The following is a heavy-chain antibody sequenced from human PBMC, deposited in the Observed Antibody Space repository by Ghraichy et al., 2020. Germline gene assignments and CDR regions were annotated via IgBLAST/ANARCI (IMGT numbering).Heavy chain of an antibody. CDR2: IIPIFGTA. Sequence: SVKVSCKASGGTFSSYAISWVRQAPGQGLEWMGGIIPIFGTANYAKKFQGRVTITTDESTSTAYMELSSLRSEDTAVYYCARVRGRVGGVGATTLHNKYFDYWGQGTLVTVSS. CDR3: ARVRGRVGGVGATTLHNKYFDY. J-gene: IGHJ4*02. D-gene: IGHD1-26*01. V-gene: IGHV1-69*05. CDR1: GGTFSSYA.